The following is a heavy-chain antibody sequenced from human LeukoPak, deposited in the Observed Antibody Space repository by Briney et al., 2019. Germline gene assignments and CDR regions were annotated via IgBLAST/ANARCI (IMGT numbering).Heavy chain of an antibody. V-gene: IGHV5-51*01. CDR1: GYSFSSYW. CDR2: IFPGDSDT. J-gene: IGHJ5*02. D-gene: IGHD1-14*01. CDR3: ARQPGSGA. Sequence: GESLKISCKGSGYSFSSYWVAWVRQMPGKGLEWMGIIFPGDSDTRYSPSFEGQVTISAEKSISTAYPQWKSLKASDTAVYYCARQPGSGAWGQGTLVTVSS.